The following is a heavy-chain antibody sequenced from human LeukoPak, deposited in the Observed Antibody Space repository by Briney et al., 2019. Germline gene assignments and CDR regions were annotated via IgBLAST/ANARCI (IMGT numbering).Heavy chain of an antibody. CDR3: ARIKRRLDIVATIWGGTGVFDY. D-gene: IGHD5-12*01. J-gene: IGHJ4*02. CDR2: IYYSGST. Sequence: SETLSLTCTVSGGSISSGDYYWSWIRQPPGKGLEWIGYIYYSGSTYYNPSLKSRVTISVDTSKNQFSLKLSSVTAADTAVYYCARIKRRLDIVATIWGGTGVFDYWGQGTLVTVSS. CDR1: GGSISSGDYY. V-gene: IGHV4-30-4*01.